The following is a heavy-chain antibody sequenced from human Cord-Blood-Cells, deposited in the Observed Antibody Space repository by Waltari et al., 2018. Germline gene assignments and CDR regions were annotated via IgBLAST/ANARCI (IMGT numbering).Heavy chain of an antibody. J-gene: IGHJ3*02. CDR3: ARLKGYSGSYYNAFDI. Sequence: QVQLQQWGAGLLKPSETLSLTCAVYGGSFSGYYWRWIRQPPGKGLEWIGEINHSGSTNYNPSLKSRVTISVDTSKNQFSLKLSSVTAADTAVYYCARLKGYSGSYYNAFDIWGQGTMVTVSS. D-gene: IGHD1-26*01. CDR1: GGSFSGYY. V-gene: IGHV4-34*01. CDR2: INHSGST.